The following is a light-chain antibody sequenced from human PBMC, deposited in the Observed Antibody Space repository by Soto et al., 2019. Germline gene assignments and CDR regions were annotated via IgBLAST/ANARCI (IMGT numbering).Light chain of an antibody. Sequence: PGERATVSCRASQTVRGIYLAWYQQKPGQAPRLLIYGGSSRATGIPDRFSGSGSGTDFTLTISRLEPEDFAVYYCQQFGSAPEGTFGPGTKVEI. CDR3: QQFGSAPEGT. V-gene: IGKV3-20*01. CDR2: GGS. CDR1: QTVRGIY. J-gene: IGKJ1*01.